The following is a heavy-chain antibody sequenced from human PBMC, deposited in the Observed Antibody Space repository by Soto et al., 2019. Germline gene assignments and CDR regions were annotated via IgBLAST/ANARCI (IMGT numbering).Heavy chain of an antibody. CDR2: IYYSGST. V-gene: IGHV4-59*01. J-gene: IGHJ5*02. Sequence: SETLSLTCAVYGGSFSGYYWSWMRQPPGKGLEWIGYIYYSGSTNYNPSLKSRVTISVDTSKNQFSLKLGSVTAADTAVYYCAREGYCSSTSCYEFWFDPWGQGTLVTVSS. D-gene: IGHD2-2*01. CDR1: GGSFSGYY. CDR3: AREGYCSSTSCYEFWFDP.